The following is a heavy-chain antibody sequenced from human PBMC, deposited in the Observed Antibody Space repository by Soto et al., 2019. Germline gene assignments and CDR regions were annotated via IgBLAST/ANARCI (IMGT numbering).Heavy chain of an antibody. V-gene: IGHV3-23*01. Sequence: GGSLRLSCAVSGLRFSSYAMTWVRQSPGKGLEWVSSISRSGNSTYSADSVRGRFTISRDNSKNTLHLQMNSLRAEDTAVYYCAKDAKILDWLPTSYYFDFWGQGALVTVSS. CDR1: GLRFSSYA. J-gene: IGHJ4*02. D-gene: IGHD3-9*01. CDR3: AKDAKILDWLPTSYYFDF. CDR2: ISRSGNST.